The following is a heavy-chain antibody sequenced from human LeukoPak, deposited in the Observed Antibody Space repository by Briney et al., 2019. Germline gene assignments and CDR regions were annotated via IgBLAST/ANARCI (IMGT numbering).Heavy chain of an antibody. Sequence: GGSLRLSCAASGFTFSNAWMTWVRQAPGKGLEWVSSISSSSSYIYYADSVKGRFTISRDNAKNSLYLQMNSLRAEDTAVYYCARAAMVRGVKFSFFDYWGQGTLVTVSS. V-gene: IGHV3-21*01. D-gene: IGHD3-10*01. J-gene: IGHJ4*02. CDR3: ARAAMVRGVKFSFFDY. CDR2: ISSSSSYI. CDR1: GFTFSNAW.